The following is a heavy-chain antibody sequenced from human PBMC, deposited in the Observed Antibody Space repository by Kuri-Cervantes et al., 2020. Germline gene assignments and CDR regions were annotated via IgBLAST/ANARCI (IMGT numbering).Heavy chain of an antibody. CDR3: ARVRDIAARPNWFDP. CDR2: INPNSGGT. D-gene: IGHD6-6*01. J-gene: IGHJ5*02. CDR1: GYTFTGYY. V-gene: IGHV1-2*04. Sequence: ASVKVSCKASGYTFTGYYMHWVRQAPGQGLEWMGWINPNSGGTNYAQKFQGWVTMTRDTSISTAYMELSRLRSDDTAVYYCARVRDIAARPNWFDPWGQGTLVTVSS.